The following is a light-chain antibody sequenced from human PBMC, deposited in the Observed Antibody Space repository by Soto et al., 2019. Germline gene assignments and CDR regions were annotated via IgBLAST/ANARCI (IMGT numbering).Light chain of an antibody. Sequence: EIVLTQSPDTLSLSPGERATLSCRASQSVSSNYLAWYHQKPGQAPRLLIYGAFIRATGIPERFSGSGSGTDFTLTITRLEPEDFAVYYCQQYAGSPRTFGQGTRVEIK. J-gene: IGKJ1*01. CDR3: QQYAGSPRT. V-gene: IGKV3-20*01. CDR1: QSVSSNY. CDR2: GAF.